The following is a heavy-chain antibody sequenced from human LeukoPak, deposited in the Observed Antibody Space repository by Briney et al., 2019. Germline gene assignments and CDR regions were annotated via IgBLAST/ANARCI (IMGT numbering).Heavy chain of an antibody. CDR3: AKGRRSYCTNGVCYTGRFDY. V-gene: IGHV3-23*01. CDR2: ICGSGGST. CDR1: GFXFRRYA. D-gene: IGHD2-8*01. J-gene: IGHJ4*02. Sequence: GGSLRLSCVAPGFXFRRYAISWVRQALRTGLERVSPICGSGGSTNYADTAKGRVTTSRDNSKNTLYMQMNSLRAEDTAVYYCAKGRRSYCTNGVCYTGRFDYWGQGTLVTVSS.